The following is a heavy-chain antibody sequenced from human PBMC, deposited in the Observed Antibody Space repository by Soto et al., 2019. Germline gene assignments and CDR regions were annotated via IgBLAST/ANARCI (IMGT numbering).Heavy chain of an antibody. V-gene: IGHV3-53*01. J-gene: IGHJ4*02. CDR3: AASGLAGDDY. CDR2: IYSGGST. CDR1: GFTVSSNY. Sequence: GESLKISCAASGFTVSSNYMSWVRQAPGKGLEWVSVIYSGGSTYYADSVKGRFTISRDNSKNTLYLQMNSLRAEDTAVYYCAASGLAGDDYWGQGTLVTVSS. D-gene: IGHD3-16*01.